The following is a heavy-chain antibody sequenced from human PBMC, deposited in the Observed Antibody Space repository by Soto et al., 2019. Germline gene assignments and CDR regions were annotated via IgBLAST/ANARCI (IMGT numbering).Heavy chain of an antibody. V-gene: IGHV4-59*01. CDR1: GGSISRYY. Sequence: QVQLQESGPGLVKPSETLSLTCTVSGGSISRYYWSWIRQPPGKGLEWIGYIYYSGSTNYNPSLKSRVTISVDTSKNQFSLKLSSVTAADTAVYYCAREYYDILTGYCDAFDIWGQGTMVTVSS. J-gene: IGHJ3*02. D-gene: IGHD3-9*01. CDR3: AREYYDILTGYCDAFDI. CDR2: IYYSGST.